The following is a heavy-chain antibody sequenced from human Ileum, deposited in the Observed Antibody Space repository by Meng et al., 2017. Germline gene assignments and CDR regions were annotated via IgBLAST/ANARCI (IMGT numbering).Heavy chain of an antibody. J-gene: IGHJ4*02. CDR3: ARVTGGDYGIEFAY. CDR2: INTNTGNP. D-gene: IGHD4-17*01. Sequence: QVLLVQFGSDLKKPGASVKLSCKASGYIFTTYAINWVRQAPGQGLEWMGWINTNTGNPTYAQGFTGHSVFSLDTSVNTAYLQISSLKAEDTAVYYCARVTGGDYGIEFAYWGQGTLVTVSS. CDR1: GYIFTTYA. V-gene: IGHV7-4-1*02.